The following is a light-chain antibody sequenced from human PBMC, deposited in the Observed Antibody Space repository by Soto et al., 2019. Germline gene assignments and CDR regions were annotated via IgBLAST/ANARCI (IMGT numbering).Light chain of an antibody. J-gene: IGKJ1*01. V-gene: IGKV3-11*01. CDR2: DAS. CDR1: QRVSTS. CDR3: QVRDVWPS. Sequence: IVLTQSPATLSLSQGEKAAHYCRASQRVSTSLAWYQHKPGQAPRLFIYDASKRAPGIPARFGGSGSGTDFTLTFSSLEPEDFAVYYCQVRDVWPSFGQGTKV.